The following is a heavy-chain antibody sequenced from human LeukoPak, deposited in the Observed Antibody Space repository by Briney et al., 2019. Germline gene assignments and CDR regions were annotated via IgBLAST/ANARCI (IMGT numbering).Heavy chain of an antibody. CDR3: AKGSRDIVVVPTGFDP. D-gene: IGHD2-2*01. V-gene: IGHV3-48*01. Sequence: PGGSLRLSCAASGFTFSSYSMNWVRQAPGKGLEWVSYISSSSSTIYYADSVKGRFTISRDNSKNTLYLQMNSLRAEDTAVYYCAKGSRDIVVVPTGFDPWGQGTLVTVSS. J-gene: IGHJ5*02. CDR1: GFTFSSYS. CDR2: ISSSSSTI.